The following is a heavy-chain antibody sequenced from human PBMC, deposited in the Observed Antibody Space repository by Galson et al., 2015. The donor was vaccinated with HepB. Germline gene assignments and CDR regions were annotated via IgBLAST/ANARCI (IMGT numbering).Heavy chain of an antibody. V-gene: IGHV1-46*01. CDR1: GYTLTNYH. CDR3: ARETPDTYYFDY. Sequence: SVKVSCKASGYTLTNYHFHWVRQAPGQGPEWMGKIFAGRGSTRYAERFQGRVTLTRDSSTSTIYMEVSSLRSDDTAVYYCARETPDTYYFDYWGQGTLVTVSS. D-gene: IGHD2-15*01. CDR2: IFAGRGST. J-gene: IGHJ4*02.